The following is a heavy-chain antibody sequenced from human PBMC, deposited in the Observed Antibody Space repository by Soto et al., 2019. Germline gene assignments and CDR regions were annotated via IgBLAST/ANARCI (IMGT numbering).Heavy chain of an antibody. CDR2: IYQRGTT. Sequence: QVQLQESGPGLVKSSETLSLTCTVSGESITTSNWWSWVRQPPGGGLEWIGEIYQRGTTNYNPSLKGRAIILLDKATNQFSLKVKSVTAADTGMYYCTRGDAAVSGDLYWGQGILVAVSS. CDR3: TRGDAAVSGDLY. V-gene: IGHV4-4*02. D-gene: IGHD6-19*01. CDR1: GESITTSNW. J-gene: IGHJ4*02.